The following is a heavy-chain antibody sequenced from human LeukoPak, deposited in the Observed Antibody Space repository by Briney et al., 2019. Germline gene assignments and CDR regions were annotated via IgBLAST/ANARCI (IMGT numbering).Heavy chain of an antibody. CDR2: ISWNSGSI. J-gene: IGHJ3*02. Sequence: PGGSLRLSCAASGFTFDDYAMHWVRQAPGKGLEWVSGISWNSGSIGYADSVKGRFTISRDNAKNSLYLQMNSLRAEDTALYYCAKDISAASINAFDIWGQGTMVTVSS. CDR3: AKDISAASINAFDI. CDR1: GFTFDDYA. V-gene: IGHV3-9*01. D-gene: IGHD6-25*01.